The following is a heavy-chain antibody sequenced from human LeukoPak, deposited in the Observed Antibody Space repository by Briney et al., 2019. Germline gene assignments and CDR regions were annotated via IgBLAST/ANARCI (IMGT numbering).Heavy chain of an antibody. Sequence: GGSLRLSCVASGFTFSDYYMTWIRQAPGKGLEWVSYISSSGSTIYYADSVKGRFTISRDNAKNSLYLQMNSLRAEDTAVYYCARGSSGYYVPAEYFQHWGQGTLVTVSS. CDR1: GFTFSDYY. V-gene: IGHV3-11*01. D-gene: IGHD3-22*01. J-gene: IGHJ1*01. CDR3: ARGSSGYYVPAEYFQH. CDR2: ISSSGSTI.